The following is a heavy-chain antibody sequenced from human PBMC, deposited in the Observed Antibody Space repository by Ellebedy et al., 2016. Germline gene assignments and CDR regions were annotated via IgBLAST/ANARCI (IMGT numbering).Heavy chain of an antibody. J-gene: IGHJ4*02. V-gene: IGHV1-2*02. CDR1: GYTFTAYY. CDR2: INPNSGVT. Sequence: ASVKVSCKASGYTFTAYYMHWVRQAPGQGLEWMGWINPNSGVTNYAQKFQGRVTMTRDTSINTAYMDLSRLTSDDTAVYYCARDKGPASLDHWGQGTLVTVSS. CDR3: ARDKGPASLDH.